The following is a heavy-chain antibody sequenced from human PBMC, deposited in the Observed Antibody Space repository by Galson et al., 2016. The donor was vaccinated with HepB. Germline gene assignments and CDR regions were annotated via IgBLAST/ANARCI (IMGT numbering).Heavy chain of an antibody. CDR3: AHLRAKAAAGRSFDY. CDR1: GFSLSTSGVG. D-gene: IGHD6-13*01. J-gene: IGHJ4*02. V-gene: IGHV2-5*02. CDR2: IYWDDDK. Sequence: PALVKPTQTLTLTCTFSGFSLSTSGVGVGWIRQPPGKALEWLALIYWDDDKRYSPSLKSRLTITKDTSKNQVVLTMTSMDPVDTATYYCAHLRAKAAAGRSFDYWGQGTLVTVSS.